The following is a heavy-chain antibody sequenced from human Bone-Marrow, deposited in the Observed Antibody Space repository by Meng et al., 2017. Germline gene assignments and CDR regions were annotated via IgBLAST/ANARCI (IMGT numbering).Heavy chain of an antibody. V-gene: IGHV4-39*07. D-gene: IGHD1-26*01. CDR1: GGSISSSSYY. CDR2: IHQDGYT. J-gene: IGHJ4*02. CDR3: ARVLGSGSYPDY. Sequence: QLQLQESGPGLVKPSETLSLTCTVSGGSISSSSYYWGWIRQPPGKGLEWIGEIHQDGYTNYSPSLKSRVTISVDKSRNQFSLKLNSVTAADTAVYYCARVLGSGSYPDYWGQGTLVTVSS.